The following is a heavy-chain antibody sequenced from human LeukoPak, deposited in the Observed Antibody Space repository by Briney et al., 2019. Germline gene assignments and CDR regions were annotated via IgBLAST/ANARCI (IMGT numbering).Heavy chain of an antibody. CDR3: ARGRPAAGSP. J-gene: IGHJ4*02. Sequence: ASVKVSFKASGYIFTTFGISWVRQAPGQGLEWMGCVSAYNGNTQYAQKLQGRVTMTADTSTSTAYMELRSLRSEDTAVYYCARGRPAAGSPWGQGALVTVSS. CDR2: VSAYNGNT. V-gene: IGHV1-18*01. CDR1: GYIFTTFG. D-gene: IGHD6-13*01.